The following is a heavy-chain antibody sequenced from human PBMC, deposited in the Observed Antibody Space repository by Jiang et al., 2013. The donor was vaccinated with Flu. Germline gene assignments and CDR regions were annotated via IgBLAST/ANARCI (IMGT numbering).Heavy chain of an antibody. CDR1: GGSISSYY. CDR2: IYYSGST. D-gene: IGHD3-3*01. V-gene: IGHV4-59*01. Sequence: ETLSLTCTVSGGSISSYYWSWIRQPPGKGLEWIGYIYYSGSTNYNPSLKSRVTISVDTSKNQFSLKLSSVTAADTAVYYCARVGVHYDFWSGYLWRPNWFDPWGQGTLVTVSS. CDR3: ARVGVHYDFWSGYLWRPNWFDP. J-gene: IGHJ5*02.